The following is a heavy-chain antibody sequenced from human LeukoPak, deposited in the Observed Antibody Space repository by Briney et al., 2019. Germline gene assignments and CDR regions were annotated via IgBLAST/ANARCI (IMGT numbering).Heavy chain of an antibody. CDR1: GYSFTSYW. D-gene: IGHD3-9*01. J-gene: IGHJ5*02. CDR2: IYPGDSDT. V-gene: IGHV5-51*01. CDR3: ARGDYDILTGYSA. Sequence: GESLKITCKGSGYSFTSYWIGWVRQMPGKGLEWMGIIYPGDSDTRYSPSFQGQVTISADKSISTAYLQWSSLKASDTAMYYCARGDYDILTGYSAWGQGTLVTVSS.